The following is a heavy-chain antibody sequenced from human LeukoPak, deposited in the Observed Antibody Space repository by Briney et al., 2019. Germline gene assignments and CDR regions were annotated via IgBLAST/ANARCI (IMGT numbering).Heavy chain of an antibody. CDR2: IYYSGST. Sequence: SETLSLTCTVSGGSIRSSSHYWGWVRQTPGKGLEWIGSIYYSGSTWYNPSLKTRVTMSVDTSKNQFSLKLSSVTAADTAVYYCARGGRWPDYWGQGTLVTVSS. D-gene: IGHD6-13*01. J-gene: IGHJ4*02. CDR3: ARGGRWPDY. V-gene: IGHV4-39*07. CDR1: GGSIRSSSHY.